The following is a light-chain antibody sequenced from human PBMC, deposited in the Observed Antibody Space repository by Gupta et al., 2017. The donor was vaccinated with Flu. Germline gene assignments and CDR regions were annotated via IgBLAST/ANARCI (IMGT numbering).Light chain of an antibody. J-gene: IGKJ2*01. CDR1: QSLLQSDGYDY. V-gene: IGKV2-28*01. CDR2: LGS. CDR3: RQVLQIPYT. Sequence: DIVMTQSPLYLPVTPGEPASISCRSSQSLLQSDGYDYLAWFLQKPGQSPHLLIHLGSSRASGVPDRFSGSGSGTNFTLKLSRVEAEDVGVYYCRQVLQIPYTFGQGTKMDIK.